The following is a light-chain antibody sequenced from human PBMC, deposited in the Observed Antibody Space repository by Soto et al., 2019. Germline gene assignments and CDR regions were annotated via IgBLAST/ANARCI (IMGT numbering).Light chain of an antibody. J-gene: IGKJ2*01. CDR3: QQYGSSPPYT. CDR2: GAS. V-gene: IGKV3-20*01. Sequence: EIVLTQSAGTLSLSPGERATLSCRASQSVSGTYLAWYQQKPGQAPRLLIYGASSRATGIPDRFSGSGSGTDFTLTISRLEPEDFAVYYCQQYGSSPPYTFGQGTKLEI. CDR1: QSVSGTY.